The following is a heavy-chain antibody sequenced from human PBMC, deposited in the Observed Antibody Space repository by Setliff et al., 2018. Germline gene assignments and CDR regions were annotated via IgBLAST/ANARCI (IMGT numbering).Heavy chain of an antibody. D-gene: IGHD3-10*01. J-gene: IGHJ4*02. CDR3: ARHEFVGGYYGSVTYRHFDY. CDR1: GGSISSGSYQ. Sequence: SETLSLTCTVSGGSISSGSYQWGWVRQPPGKGLEWIGSIYYTGTAYYNPSLKSRVTISVDTSKNQFSLQVTSLAATDTALYFCARHEFVGGYYGSVTYRHFDYWGQGILVTVSS. V-gene: IGHV4-39*01. CDR2: IYYTGTA.